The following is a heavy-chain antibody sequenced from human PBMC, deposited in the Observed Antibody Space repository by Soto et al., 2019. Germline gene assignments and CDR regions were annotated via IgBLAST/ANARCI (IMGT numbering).Heavy chain of an antibody. CDR1: GFTFSSYE. V-gene: IGHV3-48*03. CDR2: ISSSGSTM. CDR3: ASMLQQQLIHDYGMDV. Sequence: PGGSLRLSCAASGFTFSSYEMNWFRQAPGKGLEWVSYISSSGSTMYYADSVQGRFTISRDNAKNSLYLQMNRLRAEDTAVYYCASMLQQQLIHDYGMDVWGQGTTVTVSS. J-gene: IGHJ6*02. D-gene: IGHD6-13*01.